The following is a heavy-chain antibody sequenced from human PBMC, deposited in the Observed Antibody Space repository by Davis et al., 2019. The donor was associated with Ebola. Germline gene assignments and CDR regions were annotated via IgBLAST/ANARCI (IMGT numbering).Heavy chain of an antibody. CDR2: IYYSGTT. Sequence: SETLSLTCTVSGGSVSGYYWSWIRQSPGKGLEWIGHIYYSGTTTYNPSFRGRVIMSRDSSKNQFSLKINSVTPADTAVYYCAKLTRFLDQSSWFDPWGQGTLVTVSS. V-gene: IGHV4-59*02. D-gene: IGHD3-3*01. CDR3: AKLTRFLDQSSWFDP. CDR1: GGSVSGYY. J-gene: IGHJ5*02.